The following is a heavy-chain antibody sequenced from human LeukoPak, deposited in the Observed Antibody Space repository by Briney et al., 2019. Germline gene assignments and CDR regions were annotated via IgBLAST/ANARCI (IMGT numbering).Heavy chain of an antibody. V-gene: IGHV3-11*01. Sequence: GGALRLSCVASGFTFSDDFMRWVREAPGKGVEWLLYISNNGETIYYADSVKGGFTISREKTKNTLCLQMNRVRDEEKGVYYFARAGVVVAGTRSFDSWGQGTLVSVSS. J-gene: IGHJ4*02. CDR2: ISNNGETI. CDR3: ARAGVVVAGTRSFDS. CDR1: GFTFSDDF. D-gene: IGHD2-15*01.